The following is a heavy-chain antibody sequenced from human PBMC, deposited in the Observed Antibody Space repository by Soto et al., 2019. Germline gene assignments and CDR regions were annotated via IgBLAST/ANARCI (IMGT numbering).Heavy chain of an antibody. CDR3: PRGLLWFGELDYGMDV. J-gene: IGHJ6*02. CDR1: GFTFGDYA. D-gene: IGHD3-10*01. CDR2: IRSKAYGGTT. V-gene: IGHV3-49*03. Sequence: GGSLRLSCTASGFTFGDYAMSWFRQAPGKGLEWVGFIRSKAYGGTTEYAASVKGRFTISRDDSKSIAYLQMNSLKTEDTAVYYCPRGLLWFGELDYGMDVWGQGTTVTVSS.